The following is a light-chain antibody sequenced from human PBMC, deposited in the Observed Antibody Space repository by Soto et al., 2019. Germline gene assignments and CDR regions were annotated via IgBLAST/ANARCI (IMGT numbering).Light chain of an antibody. V-gene: IGKV3D-15*01. CDR3: QKYNNWPAIT. CDR1: QSVRSN. Sequence: EIVMTQSPATLSVSPGERATLSCRASQSVRSNLAWYQQKPGQAPRLLIHGASTRATGIPARFSGSGSGTEFTLTISSLESEDFAVYYCQKYNNWPAITFGQGTRLEIK. CDR2: GAS. J-gene: IGKJ5*01.